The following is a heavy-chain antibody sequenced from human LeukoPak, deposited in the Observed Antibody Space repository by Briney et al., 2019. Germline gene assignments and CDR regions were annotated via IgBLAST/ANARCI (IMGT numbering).Heavy chain of an antibody. D-gene: IGHD6-19*01. V-gene: IGHV1-2*02. Sequence: GASVKVSCKASGYTFTDYYIYWVRQAPGQGLEWMGWINPISGGTNYAQKFQGRVTMTWDTSITTAYMEVSRLRSDDTAMYYCARGGAGTVRYFDYWGQGTLVTVSS. CDR1: GYTFTDYY. CDR2: INPISGGT. CDR3: ARGGAGTVRYFDY. J-gene: IGHJ4*02.